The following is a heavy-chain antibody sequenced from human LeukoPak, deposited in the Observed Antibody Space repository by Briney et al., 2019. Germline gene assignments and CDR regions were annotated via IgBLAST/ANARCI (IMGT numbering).Heavy chain of an antibody. CDR2: IIVSGSRT. CDR3: SKDPNGDYIGAFDM. D-gene: IGHD4-17*01. V-gene: IGHV3-23*01. CDR1: GLTFSNYA. Sequence: GGSLRLSCAAAGLTFSNYAMTWVRQAPGKGLEWVSSIIVSGSRTYYADSVKGRFTISRDNSKNTLYLQMNSLRAEDTALYYCSKDPNGDYIGAFDMWGPGTLVTVSS. J-gene: IGHJ3*02.